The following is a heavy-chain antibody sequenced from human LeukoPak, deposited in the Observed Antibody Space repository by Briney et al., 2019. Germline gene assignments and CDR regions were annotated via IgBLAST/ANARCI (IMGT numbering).Heavy chain of an antibody. CDR1: GGTFASYA. Sequence: ASVKVSCKASGGTFASYAISWIRQAPGQGLEWMGGIIPVYGTGTYAQNFQGRVTITAGESTAYMELSSLRSEDTAVYYCAADGGPVGATLGYWGQGTLVTVSS. CDR3: AADGGPVGATLGY. D-gene: IGHD1-26*01. J-gene: IGHJ4*02. CDR2: IIPVYGTG. V-gene: IGHV1-69*01.